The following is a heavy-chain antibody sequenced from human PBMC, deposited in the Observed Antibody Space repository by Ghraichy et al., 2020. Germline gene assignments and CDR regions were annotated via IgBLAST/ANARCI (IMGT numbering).Heavy chain of an antibody. V-gene: IGHV3-33*08. J-gene: IGHJ4*02. CDR2: IWYDGSNK. Sequence: GSLNISCAASGFTFSRYGMHWVRQAPGKGLEWVALIWYDGSNKFYVDSVKGRFTISRDNSKNTLYLQMNSLRAEDTAVYYCARYDFWSGYYSDYWGQGTLVTVSS. CDR3: ARYDFWSGYYSDY. D-gene: IGHD3-3*01. CDR1: GFTFSRYG.